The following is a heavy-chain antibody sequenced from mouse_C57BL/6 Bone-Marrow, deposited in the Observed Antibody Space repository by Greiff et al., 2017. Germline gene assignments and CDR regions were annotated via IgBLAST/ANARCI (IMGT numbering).Heavy chain of an antibody. CDR3: AREGAYYSNYDY. D-gene: IGHD2-5*01. CDR2: ISYDGSN. CDR1: GYSITSGYY. Sequence: EVQLQQSGPGLVKPSQSLSLTCSVTGYSITSGYYWNWIRQFPGNKLEWMGYISYDGSNKYNPSLKNRISLTLDTSKDQFLLKLNSVTTEDTATYYCAREGAYYSNYDYWGQGTTLTVSS. V-gene: IGHV3-6*01. J-gene: IGHJ2*01.